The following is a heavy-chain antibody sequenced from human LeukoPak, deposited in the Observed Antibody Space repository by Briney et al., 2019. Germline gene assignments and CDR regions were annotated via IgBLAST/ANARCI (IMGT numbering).Heavy chain of an antibody. CDR3: ARGLAAAGSRGNY. CDR2: MNPDSGNT. Sequence: GASVKVSCKTSGYTFTSYDINWVRQATGQGLEWMGWMNPDSGNTGSAQKFQGRVTMTRSTSISTAYMELSSLRSEDTAVYYRARGLAAAGSRGNYWGQGSLVTVSS. V-gene: IGHV1-8*01. J-gene: IGHJ4*02. CDR1: GYTFTSYD. D-gene: IGHD6-13*01.